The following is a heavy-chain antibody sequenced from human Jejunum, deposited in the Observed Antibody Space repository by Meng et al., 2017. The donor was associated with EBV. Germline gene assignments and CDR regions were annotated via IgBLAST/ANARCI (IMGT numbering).Heavy chain of an antibody. CDR3: ARDRSNSDY. CDR2: ISVYRGNT. V-gene: IGHV1-18*01. Sequence: VQLVQSGAEVKKPGASVKVSCKASGYAFINSGISWVRQAPGQGLEWMGWISVYRGNTNYAQRFQDRVTLTTNTSTSTVYMELRSLTSDDTAVYYCARDRSNSDYWGQGTLVTVSS. CDR1: GYAFINSG. D-gene: IGHD5-24*01. J-gene: IGHJ4*02.